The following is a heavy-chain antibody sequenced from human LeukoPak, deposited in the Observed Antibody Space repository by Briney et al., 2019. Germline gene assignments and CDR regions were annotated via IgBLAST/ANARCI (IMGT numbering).Heavy chain of an antibody. CDR3: ARAADFWSGYYGGGYYYYYYYMDV. J-gene: IGHJ6*03. Sequence: GGSLTLSCAASGLTFSSYRMSWLRQAQGKGGEWVANIKQDGREKLHMVSVKGRFTIYRDNDKNSLYLQIHSLSAEDTAVYYCARAADFWSGYYGGGYYYYYYYMDVWGKGTTVTVSS. D-gene: IGHD3-3*01. CDR1: GLTFSSYR. CDR2: IKQDGREK. V-gene: IGHV3-7*01.